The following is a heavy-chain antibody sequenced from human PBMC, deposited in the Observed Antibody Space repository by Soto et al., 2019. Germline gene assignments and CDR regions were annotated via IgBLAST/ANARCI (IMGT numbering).Heavy chain of an antibody. Sequence: GGSLRLSCSASGFTFSDRGFHWVRQAPGKGLEWVAVISYDGSDKYYADSVKGRFTISRDNSKKTLYLQMTSLRAEDTAVYYCARDYSGVNYRAPADSWGQGTLVTVSS. V-gene: IGHV3-30*03. CDR3: ARDYSGVNYRAPADS. CDR2: ISYDGSDK. D-gene: IGHD4-4*01. CDR1: GFTFSDRG. J-gene: IGHJ5*02.